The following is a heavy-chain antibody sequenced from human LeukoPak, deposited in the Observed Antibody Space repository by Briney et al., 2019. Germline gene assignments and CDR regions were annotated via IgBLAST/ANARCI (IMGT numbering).Heavy chain of an antibody. V-gene: IGHV4-4*07. CDR2: IYTSGST. CDR3: AREGYSSSWYDY. D-gene: IGHD6-13*01. CDR1: GASISSYY. Sequence: SETLSLTCTVSGASISSYYWSWIRQPAGKGLEWIGRIYTSGSTNYNPSLKSRVTMSVDTSKNQFSLKLSSVTAADTAVYYCAREGYSSSWYDYWGQGTLVTVSS. J-gene: IGHJ4*02.